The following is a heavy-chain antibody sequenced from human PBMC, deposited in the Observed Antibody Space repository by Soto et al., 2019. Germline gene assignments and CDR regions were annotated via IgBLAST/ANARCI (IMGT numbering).Heavy chain of an antibody. D-gene: IGHD2-21*02. V-gene: IGHV1-69*01. CDR2: IIPIFGTA. J-gene: IGHJ4*02. CDR1: GGTFSSYA. Sequence: QVQLVQSGAEVKKPGSSVKVSCKAPGGTFSSYAISWVRQAPGQGLEWMGGIIPIFGTANYAQKFQGRVTITADESTSTVYMELSSLRSEDTAVYYCVIVVVTAHHYYFDYWGQGTLVTVSS. CDR3: VIVVVTAHHYYFDY.